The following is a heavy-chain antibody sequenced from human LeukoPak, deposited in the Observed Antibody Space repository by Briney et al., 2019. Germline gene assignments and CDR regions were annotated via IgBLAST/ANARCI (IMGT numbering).Heavy chain of an antibody. CDR1: GFSLINCD. CDR3: ARNRVGFYYADAFDM. D-gene: IGHD5-24*01. V-gene: IGHV3-30*02. J-gene: IGHJ3*02. Sequence: GGSLRLSCAPSGFSLINCDMHWVRQTPGKGLEWVAFIHYDGSEEYYADSLKGRFTISRDNSKNTLYLQMNSLRGEDTAVYYCARNRVGFYYADAFDMWGQGTMVTVSS. CDR2: IHYDGSEE.